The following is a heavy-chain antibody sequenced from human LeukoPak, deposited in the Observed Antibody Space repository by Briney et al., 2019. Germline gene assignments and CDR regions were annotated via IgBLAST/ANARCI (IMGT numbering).Heavy chain of an antibody. D-gene: IGHD1-1*01. CDR1: GGSISSRSYN. Sequence: SETLSLSSTVSGGSISSRSYNWGWIRQPPGKGLEWIGSIYYSGSTYYNPSLKSRVTISVDTSKNQFSLKLSSVTAADTAVYYCARANWNDSYFDYWGQPTVVSVSS. CDR2: IYYSGST. V-gene: IGHV4-39*01. J-gene: IGHJ4*02. CDR3: ARANWNDSYFDY.